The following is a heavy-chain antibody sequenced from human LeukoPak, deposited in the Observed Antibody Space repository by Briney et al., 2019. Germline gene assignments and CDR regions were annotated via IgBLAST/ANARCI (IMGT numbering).Heavy chain of an antibody. CDR2: IYYSGST. Sequence: SETLSLTCTVSGGSISSGGYYWSWIRQHPGKGLEWIGYIYYSGSTYYNPSLKSRVTISVDTSKNQFSLKLSSVTAADTAVYYCARDSRHYDFWSGYSLYYYYMDVWGTGTTVTVSS. J-gene: IGHJ6*03. V-gene: IGHV4-31*03. D-gene: IGHD3-3*01. CDR3: ARDSRHYDFWSGYSLYYYYMDV. CDR1: GGSISSGGYY.